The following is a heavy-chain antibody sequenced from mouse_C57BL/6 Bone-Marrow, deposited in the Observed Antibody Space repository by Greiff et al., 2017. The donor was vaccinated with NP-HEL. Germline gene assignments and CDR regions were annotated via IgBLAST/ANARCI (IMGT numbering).Heavy chain of an antibody. CDR1: GYTFTSYW. D-gene: IGHD4-1*01. V-gene: IGHV1-55*01. Sequence: QVQLQQPGAELVKPGASVKMSCKASGYTFTSYWITWVKQRPGQGLEWIGDIYPGSGSTNYNEKFKSKATLTVDKSSSTAYMQLSSLTSEDSAVYYCERWDYDWGTGTTVTVSS. CDR2: IYPGSGST. CDR3: ERWDYD. J-gene: IGHJ1*03.